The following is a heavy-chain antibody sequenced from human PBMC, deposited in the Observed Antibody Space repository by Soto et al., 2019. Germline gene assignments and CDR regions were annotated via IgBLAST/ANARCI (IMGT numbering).Heavy chain of an antibody. CDR2: INPNSGGT. Sequence: ASVKVSCKASGYTFTGYYMHWVRQAPGQGLEWMGWINPNSGGTNYAQKFQGRVTMTRDTSISTAYIELSRLRSDDTAVYYCARGDPGIAARRGSFDYWGQGTLVTVSS. J-gene: IGHJ4*02. CDR1: GYTFTGYY. D-gene: IGHD6-6*01. CDR3: ARGDPGIAARRGSFDY. V-gene: IGHV1-2*02.